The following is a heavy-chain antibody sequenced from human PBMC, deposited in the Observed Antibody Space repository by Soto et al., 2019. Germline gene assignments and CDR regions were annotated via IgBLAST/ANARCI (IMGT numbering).Heavy chain of an antibody. V-gene: IGHV4-30-4*01. D-gene: IGHD5-18*01. Sequence: QVQLQQSGPGLVKTSQTLSLTCSVFGGSLTSGDYYWSWIRQPPGKGLEWIGYIAYSGSTFYNPSLKSRVTFSVDMSKNQFSLQLSSVTGADTAVYYCARALNAKRGIQLWNWGQGNLVTVSS. CDR2: IAYSGST. J-gene: IGHJ4*02. CDR3: ARALNAKRGIQLWN. CDR1: GGSLTSGDYY.